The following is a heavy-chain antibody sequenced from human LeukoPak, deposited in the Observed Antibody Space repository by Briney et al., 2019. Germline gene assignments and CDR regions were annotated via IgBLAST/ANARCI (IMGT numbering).Heavy chain of an antibody. CDR2: IYYSGST. CDR3: ARHGRRRYYDFWSGPEKMDV. Sequence: SETLSLTCTVSGGSISSYYWSWIRQPPGKGLEWIGYIYYSGSTNYNPSLKSRVTISVDTSKNQFSLKLSSVTAADTAVYYCARHGRRRYYDFWSGPEKMDVWGKGTTVAVSS. V-gene: IGHV4-59*08. J-gene: IGHJ6*04. CDR1: GGSISSYY. D-gene: IGHD3-3*01.